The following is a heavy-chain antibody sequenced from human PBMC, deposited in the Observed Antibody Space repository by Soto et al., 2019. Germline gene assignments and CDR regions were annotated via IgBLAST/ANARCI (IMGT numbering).Heavy chain of an antibody. CDR2: INSSGGSI. D-gene: IGHD3-22*01. J-gene: IGHJ4*02. Sequence: ASVKVSCKASGYTFTSYYMHWVRQAPGQGLEWMGIINSSGGSISYAQKFQGRVTMTRDTSTSTVYMELSSLRSEDTAVYYCARPRPSYYYDSSGYYYDYWGQGTLVTVSS. V-gene: IGHV1-46*01. CDR1: GYTFTSYY. CDR3: ARPRPSYYYDSSGYYYDY.